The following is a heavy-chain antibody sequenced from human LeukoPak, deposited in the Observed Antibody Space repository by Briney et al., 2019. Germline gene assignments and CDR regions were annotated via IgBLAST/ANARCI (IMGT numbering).Heavy chain of an antibody. CDR2: ISYDGSNK. Sequence: GRSLRLSCAASRYTFSSYGMDWVRQAPGKGLEWVAVISYDGSNKYYADSVKGRFTISRDNSKNTLYLQMNSLRAEDTAVYYCAKDSSRGYYYDHWGQGTLVTVSS. D-gene: IGHD3-22*01. J-gene: IGHJ5*02. V-gene: IGHV3-30*18. CDR1: RYTFSSYG. CDR3: AKDSSRGYYYDH.